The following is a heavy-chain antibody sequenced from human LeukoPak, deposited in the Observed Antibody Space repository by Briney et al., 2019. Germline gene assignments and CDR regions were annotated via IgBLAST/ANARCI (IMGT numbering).Heavy chain of an antibody. Sequence: GGSLRLSCTASGFTLCTYSMNWVPQAPGKGRGWVSSITSRTNYIYYSDSVKGRFTISRDNAESSLILQMNSLIDEDTAVYYCARGRGGSGREAYNVDYWGQGTLVTVSS. J-gene: IGHJ4*02. CDR3: ARGRGGSGREAYNVDY. V-gene: IGHV3-21*01. CDR2: ITSRTNYI. D-gene: IGHD5-24*01. CDR1: GFTLCTYS.